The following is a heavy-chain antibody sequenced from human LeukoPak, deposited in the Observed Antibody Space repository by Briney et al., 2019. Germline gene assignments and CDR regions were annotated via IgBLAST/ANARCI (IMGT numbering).Heavy chain of an antibody. CDR1: GGSISSSSYY. CDR2: IYYSGST. Sequence: SETLSLTCTVSGGSISSSSYYWGWIRQPPGKGLEWIGSIYYSGSTYYNPSLKSRVTISVDTSKNQFSLKLSSVTAADTAVYYCARHYYDSSGYPLLDYWGQGTLVTVSS. J-gene: IGHJ4*02. D-gene: IGHD3-22*01. CDR3: ARHYYDSSGYPLLDY. V-gene: IGHV4-39*01.